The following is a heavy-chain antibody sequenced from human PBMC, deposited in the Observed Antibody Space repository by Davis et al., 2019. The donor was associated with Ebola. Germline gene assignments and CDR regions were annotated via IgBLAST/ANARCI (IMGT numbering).Heavy chain of an antibody. J-gene: IGHJ6*04. CDR2: IYPGDSET. Sequence: GGSLRLSCKGSGYSFTSYWIGWVRQMPGKGLEWMGIIYPGDSETTYSPSFQGHVSISADRSISTAYLQWSGLKASDTAMYYCARQGPVTTDGYSYYAMDVWGTGTAVTVSS. V-gene: IGHV5-51*01. D-gene: IGHD4-11*01. CDR1: GYSFTSYW. CDR3: ARQGPVTTDGYSYYAMDV.